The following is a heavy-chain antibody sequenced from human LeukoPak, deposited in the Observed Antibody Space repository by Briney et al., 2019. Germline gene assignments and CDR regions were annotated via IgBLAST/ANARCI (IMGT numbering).Heavy chain of an antibody. J-gene: IGHJ6*03. Sequence: SETLSLTCAVYGGSFSGYYWSWIRQPPGKGLEWIGEINHSGSTNCNPSLKSRVTISVDTSKNQFSLKLSSVTAADTAVYYCARTISRTGYSSSWYVNKYYYYYMDVWGKGTTVTVSS. D-gene: IGHD6-13*01. CDR2: INHSGST. CDR3: ARTISRTGYSSSWYVNKYYYYYMDV. CDR1: GGSFSGYY. V-gene: IGHV4-34*01.